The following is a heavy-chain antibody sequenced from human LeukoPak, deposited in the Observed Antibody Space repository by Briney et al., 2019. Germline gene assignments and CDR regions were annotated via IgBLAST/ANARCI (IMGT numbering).Heavy chain of an antibody. CDR3: ARDRKYYGSGSYYPNY. D-gene: IGHD3-10*01. V-gene: IGHV4-4*07. Sequence: ASETLSLTCTVSGGSISSYYWSWIRQPAGKGLEWIRRIYTSGSTNYNPSLKSRVTMSVDPSKNQFSLKLSSVTAADPAVYSCARDRKYYGSGSYYPNYWGQGTLVTVSS. CDR1: GGSISSYY. J-gene: IGHJ4*02. CDR2: IYTSGST.